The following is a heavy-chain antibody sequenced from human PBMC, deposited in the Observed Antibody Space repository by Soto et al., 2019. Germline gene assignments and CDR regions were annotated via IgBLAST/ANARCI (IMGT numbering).Heavy chain of an antibody. CDR2: ISVYNGNT. V-gene: IGHV1-18*01. D-gene: IGHD2-21*01. CDR3: ARDDSTGGMDV. Sequence: GASVKVSCKASGYTFTSYGISWVRQAPGQGLEWMGWISVYNGNTNYVQKVQARVTMTTDTSTSTAYMELRSLRSDDTAVYYCARDDSTGGMDVWGQGTTVTVSS. CDR1: GYTFTSYG. J-gene: IGHJ6*02.